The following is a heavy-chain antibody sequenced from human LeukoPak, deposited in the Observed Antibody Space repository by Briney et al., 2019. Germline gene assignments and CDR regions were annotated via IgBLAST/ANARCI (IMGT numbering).Heavy chain of an antibody. Sequence: GESLKISCKGSGYSFTSYWIGWVRQMPGKGLEWMGIIYPGDSDTRYSPSFQGQVTISADKSISTAYLQWSSLKASDTAMYYCARTLRYCSSTSCPFGYWGQGTLVTVSS. J-gene: IGHJ4*02. V-gene: IGHV5-51*01. CDR1: GYSFTSYW. CDR3: ARTLRYCSSTSCPFGY. D-gene: IGHD2-2*01. CDR2: IYPGDSDT.